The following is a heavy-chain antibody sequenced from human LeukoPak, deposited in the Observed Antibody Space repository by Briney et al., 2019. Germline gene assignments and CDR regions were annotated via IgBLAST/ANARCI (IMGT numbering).Heavy chain of an antibody. CDR2: ISGSSSTT. CDR3: AKNLSYGDEKWFDP. Sequence: GGSLTHSRAAPGFTFSSYAMSWVRQAPGKGLEWVSGISGSSSTTYYADSVKGRFTISRDNSKNTLYLQMNSLRAEDTAVYYCAKNLSYGDEKWFDPWGQGTLVTVSS. CDR1: GFTFSSYA. J-gene: IGHJ5*02. V-gene: IGHV3-23*01. D-gene: IGHD3-10*01.